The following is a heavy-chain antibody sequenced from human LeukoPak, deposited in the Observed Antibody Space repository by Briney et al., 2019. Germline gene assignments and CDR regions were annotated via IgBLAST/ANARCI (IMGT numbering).Heavy chain of an antibody. J-gene: IGHJ6*04. D-gene: IGHD6-19*01. CDR1: GGSISSYY. Sequence: PSETLSLTCTASGGSISSYYWSWIRQPPGKGLEWIGYIYYSGSTNYNPSLKSRVTISVDTSKNQFSLKLSSVTAADTAVYYCARVFSSGWYGSPGMDVWGKGTTVTVSS. CDR3: ARVFSSGWYGSPGMDV. CDR2: IYYSGST. V-gene: IGHV4-59*01.